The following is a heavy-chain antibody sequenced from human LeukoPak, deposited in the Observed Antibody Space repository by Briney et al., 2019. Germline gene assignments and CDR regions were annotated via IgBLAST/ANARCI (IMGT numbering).Heavy chain of an antibody. D-gene: IGHD1-26*01. CDR3: ARESSVGAHKAFDY. CDR2: INSDGSST. Sequence: PGGSLRLSCAPSGFTFSSYWMHWVRQAPGKGLMWVSRINSDGSSTSHADSVKGRFTISRDNAKNTLYLQMNSLRAEDTAVYYCARESSVGAHKAFDYWGQGTLVTVSA. V-gene: IGHV3-74*01. J-gene: IGHJ4*02. CDR1: GFTFSSYW.